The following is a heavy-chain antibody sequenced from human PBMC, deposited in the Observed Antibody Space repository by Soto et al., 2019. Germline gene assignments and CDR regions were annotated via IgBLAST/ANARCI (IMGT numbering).Heavy chain of an antibody. Sequence: GGSLSVSCAASGFTFSSYGMHWVRQPPGKGLEWMAVIWYDGSNKYYADSVNSRFSIDTENSETTLYLLMSSLSAVDTAVYYCSRAGSASTRDLDAYWGQGTLVTVSS. CDR1: GFTFSSYG. CDR2: IWYDGSNK. CDR3: SRAGSASTRDLDAY. D-gene: IGHD6-6*01. J-gene: IGHJ4*02. V-gene: IGHV3-33*01.